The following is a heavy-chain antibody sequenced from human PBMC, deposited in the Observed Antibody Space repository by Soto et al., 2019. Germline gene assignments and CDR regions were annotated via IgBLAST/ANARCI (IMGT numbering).Heavy chain of an antibody. V-gene: IGHV1-18*01. CDR3: ARDEGYCSSTSCHNDILTGYPKIY. J-gene: IGHJ4*02. Sequence: EASVKVSCKASGYTFTSYGISWVRQAPGQGLEWMGWISAYNGNTNYAQKLQGRVTMTTDTSTSTAYMELRSLRSDDTAVYYCARDEGYCSSTSCHNDILTGYPKIYWGQGTLVTVSS. D-gene: IGHD2-2*01. CDR2: ISAYNGNT. CDR1: GYTFTSYG.